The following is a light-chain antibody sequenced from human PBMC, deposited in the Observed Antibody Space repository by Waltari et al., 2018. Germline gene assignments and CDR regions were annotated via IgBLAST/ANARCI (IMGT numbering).Light chain of an antibody. Sequence: DIVMTQSPDSLAVSLGERATINCKSSQRALYSSNNKNYLAWYQQKPGQPPKLLIYWASTRESGVPDRFSGSGSGTDFTLTISSLQAEDVAVYYCQQYYSTPRTFGQGTRLEIK. CDR1: QRALYSSNNKNY. V-gene: IGKV4-1*01. J-gene: IGKJ5*01. CDR2: WAS. CDR3: QQYYSTPRT.